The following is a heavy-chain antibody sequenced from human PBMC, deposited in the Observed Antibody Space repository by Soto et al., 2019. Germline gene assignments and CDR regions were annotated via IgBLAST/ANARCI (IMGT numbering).Heavy chain of an antibody. J-gene: IGHJ6*03. CDR1: GFSLSTSGVG. D-gene: IGHD3-9*01. Sequence: QITLKESGPTLVKPTQTLTLTCTFSGFSLSTSGVGVGWIRQPPGKALEWLALIYWDDDKRYSPSLKSRLTITNDTSKNQVALTMTNMDPVDTSTYYCAHSKYYDILTGYYPGYYYYYYMDVWGKGTTVTVSS. V-gene: IGHV2-5*02. CDR2: IYWDDDK. CDR3: AHSKYYDILTGYYPGYYYYYYMDV.